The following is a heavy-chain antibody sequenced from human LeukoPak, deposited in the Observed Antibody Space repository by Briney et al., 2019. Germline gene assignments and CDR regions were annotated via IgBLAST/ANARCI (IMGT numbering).Heavy chain of an antibody. Sequence: GASVKVSCKASGYTFTGYYMHWVRQAPGQGLEWMGWINPNSGGTNYAQKFQGRVTMTRDTSISTAYMELSRLRSDDTAVYYCARVSGGEIRFLEWWGPPPDQYYFDYWGQGTLVTVSS. J-gene: IGHJ4*02. CDR2: INPNSGGT. D-gene: IGHD3-3*01. CDR3: ARVSGGEIRFLEWWGPPPDQYYFDY. CDR1: GYTFTGYY. V-gene: IGHV1-2*02.